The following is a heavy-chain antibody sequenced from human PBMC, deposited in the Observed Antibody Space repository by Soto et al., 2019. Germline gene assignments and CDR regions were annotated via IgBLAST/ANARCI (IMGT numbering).Heavy chain of an antibody. J-gene: IGHJ6*03. Sequence: PSETLSLTCTVSGGSISSSSYYWGWIRQPPGKGLEWIGSIYYSGSTYYNPSLKSRVTISVDTSKNQFSLKLSSVTAADTAVYYCARLGNGVYYYYYYYMDVWGKGTTVTVSS. CDR2: IYYSGST. V-gene: IGHV4-39*01. CDR3: ARLGNGVYYYYYYYMDV. D-gene: IGHD1-1*01. CDR1: GGSISSSSYY.